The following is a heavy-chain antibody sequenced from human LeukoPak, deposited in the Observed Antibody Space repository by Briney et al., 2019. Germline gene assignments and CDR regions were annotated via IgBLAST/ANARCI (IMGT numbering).Heavy chain of an antibody. D-gene: IGHD3-16*02. Sequence: SETLSLTCTVSGGSISSGSYYWSWIRQPAGKGLEWIVRIYTSGSTNYNPSLKSRCTISVYTSKNQFSLKLRSVTAADTAVYYCASTVPGYDYVWGSYRSNSFDYWGQGTLVTVSS. CDR1: GGSISSGSYY. CDR3: ASTVPGYDYVWGSYRSNSFDY. CDR2: IYTSGST. J-gene: IGHJ4*02. V-gene: IGHV4-61*02.